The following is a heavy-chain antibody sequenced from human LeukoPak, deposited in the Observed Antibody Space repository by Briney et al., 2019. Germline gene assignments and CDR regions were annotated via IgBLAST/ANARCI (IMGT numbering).Heavy chain of an antibody. V-gene: IGHV3-30*18. D-gene: IGHD6-19*01. CDR3: AKEGLSGWYEDY. CDR1: GFTFSSYG. J-gene: IGHJ4*02. CDR2: ISYDGSNK. Sequence: PGGSLRLSCAASGFTFSSYGMHWVRQAPGKGLEWVAVISYDGSNKYYADSVKGRFTISRDNSKNTLYLQMNSLRAEDTAVYYCAKEGLSGWYEDYWGQGTLATVSS.